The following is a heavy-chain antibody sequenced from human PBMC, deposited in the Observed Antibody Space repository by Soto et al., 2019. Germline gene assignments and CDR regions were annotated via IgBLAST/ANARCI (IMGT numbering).Heavy chain of an antibody. Sequence: EVQLLESGGGLVQPGGSLRLSCAASGFTFGSYAMSWVRQAPGKGLEWVSAISSRGDSTYYADSVKGRFTISRDNSKNTLYLQMNSLRAEDSAVYYCAKDLNWNPPFDSWGQGTLVTVSS. CDR2: ISSRGDST. J-gene: IGHJ4*02. V-gene: IGHV3-23*01. CDR1: GFTFGSYA. D-gene: IGHD1-1*01. CDR3: AKDLNWNPPFDS.